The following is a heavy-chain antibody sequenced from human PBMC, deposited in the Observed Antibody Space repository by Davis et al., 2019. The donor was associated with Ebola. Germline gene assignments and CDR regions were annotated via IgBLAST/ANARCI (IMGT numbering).Heavy chain of an antibody. D-gene: IGHD4-17*01. CDR3: ARKDFGDYAYSDY. V-gene: IGHV3-21*01. CDR1: GFTFRSFD. CDR2: IKSDMSYI. J-gene: IGHJ4*02. Sequence: GESLKISCTASGFTFRSFDMNWVRQPPGGGLEWVASIKSDMSYIYYAASVRGRFTVSRDNAKNTLFFEMTSLKVEDSAVYFCARKDFGDYAYSDYWGQGTLVTVSS.